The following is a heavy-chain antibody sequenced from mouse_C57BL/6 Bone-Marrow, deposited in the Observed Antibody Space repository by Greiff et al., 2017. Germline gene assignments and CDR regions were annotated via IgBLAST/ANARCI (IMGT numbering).Heavy chain of an antibody. Sequence: QVQLQQSGAELARPGASVKLSCKASGYTFTSYGISWVKQRTGQGLEWIGEIYPRSGNTYYNEKFKGKATLTADKSSSTAYMELRSLTSEDSAVYFCARKELYYSNPYWYFDVGGTGTTVTVSS. V-gene: IGHV1-81*01. D-gene: IGHD2-5*01. J-gene: IGHJ1*03. CDR3: ARKELYYSNPYWYFDV. CDR1: GYTFTSYG. CDR2: IYPRSGNT.